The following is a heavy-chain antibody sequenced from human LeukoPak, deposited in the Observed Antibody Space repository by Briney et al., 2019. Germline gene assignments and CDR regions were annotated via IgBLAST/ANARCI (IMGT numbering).Heavy chain of an antibody. CDR2: INHSGST. D-gene: IGHD3-10*01. Sequence: KPSETLSLTCAVYGGSFSGYYWSWIRQPPGKGLEWIGEINHSGSTNYNPSLKSRVTISVDTSKNQFSLKLSSVTAADTAVYYCARGMVRGVIQFNYFDYWGQGTLVTVSS. V-gene: IGHV4-34*01. J-gene: IGHJ4*02. CDR3: ARGMVRGVIQFNYFDY. CDR1: GGSFSGYY.